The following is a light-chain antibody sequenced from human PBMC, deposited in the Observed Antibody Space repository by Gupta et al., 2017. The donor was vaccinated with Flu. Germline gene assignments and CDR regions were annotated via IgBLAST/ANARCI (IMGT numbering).Light chain of an antibody. Sequence: DMQLTQSPSTLSASVGDRVTIACRASRSIRTWLAWYQHKPGQAPRLLIYKASTLETGVSSKFSGSGSETEFTLTINTLQPDDFATYYCQQYRSYPYTFGQGTKVEIK. CDR3: QQYRSYPYT. V-gene: IGKV1-5*03. CDR2: KAS. CDR1: RSIRTW. J-gene: IGKJ2*01.